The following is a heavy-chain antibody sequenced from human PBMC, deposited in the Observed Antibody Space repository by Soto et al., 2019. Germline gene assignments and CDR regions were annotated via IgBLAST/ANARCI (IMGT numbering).Heavy chain of an antibody. D-gene: IGHD1-26*01. CDR3: ARDAAVGLFDY. V-gene: IGHV1-18*01. Sequence: QVQLVQSGAEVKKPGASVKVSCKASGYTFTSYGISWVRQAPGQGLEWMGWISAYNGNTNYAQQLQGRVTMTTETSTITAYMELRSLRSGDTAVYYCARDAAVGLFDYWGQGTLVTVSS. CDR1: GYTFTSYG. J-gene: IGHJ4*02. CDR2: ISAYNGNT.